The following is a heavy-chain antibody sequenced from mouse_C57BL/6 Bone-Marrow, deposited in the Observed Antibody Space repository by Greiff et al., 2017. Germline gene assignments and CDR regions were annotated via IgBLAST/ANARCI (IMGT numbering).Heavy chain of an antibody. J-gene: IGHJ2*01. D-gene: IGHD1-1*01. Sequence: EVQLQESGGGLVKPGGSLKLSCAASGFTFRDYGMHWVRQAPEKGLEWVAYISSGSSTIYYADTVKGRFTISRDNAKNTLFLQMTSLRSEDTAMYYCATYYGSSLYYFDLWGQGTTLTVSS. CDR1: GFTFRDYG. CDR3: ATYYGSSLYYFDL. CDR2: ISSGSSTI. V-gene: IGHV5-17*01.